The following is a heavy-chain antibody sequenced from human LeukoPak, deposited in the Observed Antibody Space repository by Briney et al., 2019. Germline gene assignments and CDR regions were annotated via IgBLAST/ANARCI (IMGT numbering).Heavy chain of an antibody. V-gene: IGHV4-34*01. CDR1: GGSFSGYY. D-gene: IGHD5-24*01. J-gene: IGHJ4*02. CDR2: INHSRST. Sequence: PSETLSLTCAVYGGSFSGYYWSWIRQPPGKGLEWIGEINHSRSTNYNPSLKSRVTISVDTSKNLFSLKLSSVTTADTAVYYCARGEMATTDLDYWGQGTLVTVSS. CDR3: ARGEMATTDLDY.